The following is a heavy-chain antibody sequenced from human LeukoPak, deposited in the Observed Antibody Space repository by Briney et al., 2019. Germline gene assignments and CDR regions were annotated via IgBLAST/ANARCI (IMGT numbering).Heavy chain of an antibody. CDR2: IIPIFGTA. Sequence: SVKVSCEASGGTFSSYAISWVRQAPGQGLEWMGRIIPIFGTANYAQKFQGRVTITTDESTSTAYMELSSLRSEDTAVYYCARENYYDSSGIFDYWGPRTLVTVSS. J-gene: IGHJ4*02. CDR1: GGTFSSYA. CDR3: ARENYYDSSGIFDY. V-gene: IGHV1-69*05. D-gene: IGHD3-22*01.